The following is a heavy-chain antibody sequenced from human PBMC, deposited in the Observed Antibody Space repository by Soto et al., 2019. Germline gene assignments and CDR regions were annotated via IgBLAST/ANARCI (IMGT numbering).Heavy chain of an antibody. CDR2: IYYTGST. V-gene: IGHV4-39*01. CDR1: GGSISSNSYY. D-gene: IGHD6-6*01. CDR3: ASLEYSTSYSDY. Sequence: QLQLQESGPGLVKPSETLSLTCTVSGGSISSNSYYWGWIRQPPGKGLEWIGSIYYTGSTYYNPSLKSRVTTSVDTSKNQFSLKLTSVTGADTAVYYCASLEYSTSYSDYWGQGTLVTVSS. J-gene: IGHJ4*02.